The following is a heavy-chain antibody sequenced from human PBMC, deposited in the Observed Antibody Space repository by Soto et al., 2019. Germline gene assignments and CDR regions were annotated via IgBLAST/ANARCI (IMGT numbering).Heavy chain of an antibody. CDR2: IYYSGST. D-gene: IGHD3-3*01. CDR1: GGSISSSSYY. J-gene: IGHJ5*02. Sequence: PSETLSLTCTVSGGSISSSSYYWGWIRQPPGKGLEWIGSIYYSGSTYYNPSLKSRVTISVDTSKNQFSLKLSSVTAADTAVYYCARRPSVLRFLEWLFNWFDPWGQGTLVTVSS. CDR3: ARRPSVLRFLEWLFNWFDP. V-gene: IGHV4-39*01.